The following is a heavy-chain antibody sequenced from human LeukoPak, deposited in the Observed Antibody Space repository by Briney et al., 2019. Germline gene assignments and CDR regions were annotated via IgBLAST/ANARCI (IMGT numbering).Heavy chain of an antibody. CDR1: GFTFSNYT. CDR3: ARDPGAFPYFFDS. V-gene: IGHV3-30*02. CDR2: IRYDGSNK. Sequence: GGSLRLSCAASGFTFSNYTMNWVRQAPGKGLEWVAFIRYDGSNKYYADSVRGRFTISRDNSKNTLYLQMNSLRVEDTAVYFCARDPGAFPYFFDSWGQGTLVTVSS. J-gene: IGHJ4*02. D-gene: IGHD4/OR15-4a*01.